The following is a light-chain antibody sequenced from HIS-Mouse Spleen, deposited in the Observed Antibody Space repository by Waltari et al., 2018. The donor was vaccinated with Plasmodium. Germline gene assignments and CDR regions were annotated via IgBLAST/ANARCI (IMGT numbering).Light chain of an antibody. V-gene: IGLV5-37*01. J-gene: IGLJ3*02. CDR1: NDINDGRTN. Sequence: QPVQNQPPRSSPSPGESANFTLILPNDINDGRTNIYMYQKKPGSPPKYILYYYSDSDKGQGSGVPSRFSGSKDASANTGILLISGLQSEDEADYYCMIWPSNASGVFGGGTKLTVL. CDR2: YYSDSDK. CDR3: MIWPSNASGV.